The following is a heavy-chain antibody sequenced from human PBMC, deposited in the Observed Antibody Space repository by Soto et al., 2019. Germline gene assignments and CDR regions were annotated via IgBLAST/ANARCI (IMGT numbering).Heavy chain of an antibody. CDR1: GFTFTSYA. J-gene: IGHJ6*02. CDR3: AKIRPRSTIYYYYGMDV. V-gene: IGHV3-30*14. D-gene: IGHD3-10*01. CDR2: IAYDGSHK. Sequence: GGSLRLSCAASGFTFTSYAMHWVRHAPGHGLQGAAVIAYDGSHKFYADSVNGRFTICVNNSMTTRVHQFHTLKPEDTAVYYSAKIRPRSTIYYYYGMDVWGQGTTVTVS.